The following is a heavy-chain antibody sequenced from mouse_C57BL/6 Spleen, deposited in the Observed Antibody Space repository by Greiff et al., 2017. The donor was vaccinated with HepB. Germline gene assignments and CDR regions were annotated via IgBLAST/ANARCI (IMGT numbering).Heavy chain of an antibody. Sequence: VQLQQSGPELVKPGASVKISCKASGYSFTGYYKNWVKQSPEKSLEWIGEINPSTGGTTYNQKFKAKATLTVDKSASTAYMQLKSLTSEDSAVYYGARRYGSSPWFAYWGQGTLVTVSA. CDR1: GYSFTGYY. V-gene: IGHV1-42*01. CDR3: ARRYGSSPWFAY. CDR2: INPSTGGT. J-gene: IGHJ3*01. D-gene: IGHD1-1*01.